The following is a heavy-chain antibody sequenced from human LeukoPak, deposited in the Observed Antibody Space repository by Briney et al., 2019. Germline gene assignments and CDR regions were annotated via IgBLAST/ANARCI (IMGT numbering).Heavy chain of an antibody. CDR2: IIPIPGIT. Sequence: GASVKVSCKASGGTFSNYAISWVRQAPGQGLEWMGRIIPIPGITNNAQKFQARVTITADKSTSTAYMELSSLRSEDTAVYYCAREARYDSSGYYYRPFDYWGQGTLVIVSS. CDR3: AREARYDSSGYYYRPFDY. J-gene: IGHJ4*02. D-gene: IGHD3-22*01. CDR1: GGTFSNYA. V-gene: IGHV1-69*04.